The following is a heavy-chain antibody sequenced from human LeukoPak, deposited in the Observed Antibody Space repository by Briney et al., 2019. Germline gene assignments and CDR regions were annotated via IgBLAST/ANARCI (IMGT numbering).Heavy chain of an antibody. Sequence: KPSETLSLTCTVSGGSISSYYWSWIRQPPGKGLEWIGYISYSGNSNYNPSLKSRVTISVDSSKTQFSLKLSSVTAADTAFYYCARHVEGEGLDYWGQGTLVTASS. CDR1: GGSISSYY. V-gene: IGHV4-59*08. J-gene: IGHJ4*02. CDR3: ARHVEGEGLDY. D-gene: IGHD3-16*01. CDR2: ISYSGNS.